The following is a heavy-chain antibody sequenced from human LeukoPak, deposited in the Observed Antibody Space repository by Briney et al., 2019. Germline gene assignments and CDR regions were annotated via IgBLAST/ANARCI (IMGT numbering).Heavy chain of an antibody. V-gene: IGHV3-48*01. Sequence: GGSLRLFCAASAFTFSNYGMNWVRQAPGKGLEWVSYISSSSSTKSYADSVKGRFTISRDNAKNSLYLQMSSLRAEDTAVYYCARDRGNQRGYYYYYMDVWGKGTTVTVSS. J-gene: IGHJ6*03. CDR1: AFTFSNYG. D-gene: IGHD1-14*01. CDR3: ARDRGNQRGYYYYYMDV. CDR2: ISSSSSTK.